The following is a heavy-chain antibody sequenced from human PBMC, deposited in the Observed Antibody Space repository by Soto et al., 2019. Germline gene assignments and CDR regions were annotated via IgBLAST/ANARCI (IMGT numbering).Heavy chain of an antibody. CDR2: ISSSSSYI. CDR3: ARDLGAQNGLPAAAFDI. CDR1: GFTFSSYS. Sequence: GGSLRLSCAASGFTFSSYSMNWVRQAPGKGLEWVSSISSSSSYIYYADSVKGRFTISRDNAKNSLYLQMNSLRAEDTAVYYCARDLGAQNGLPAAAFDIWGQGTMVTVSS. J-gene: IGHJ3*02. V-gene: IGHV3-21*01. D-gene: IGHD2-2*01.